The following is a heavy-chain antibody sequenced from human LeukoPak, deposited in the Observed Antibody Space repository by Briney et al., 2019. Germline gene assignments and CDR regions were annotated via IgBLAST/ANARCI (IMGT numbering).Heavy chain of an antibody. CDR2: ISSTTATR. Sequence: GGSLRLSCAASGFTFSNYGMDRVRQTPGKGLEWVSYISSTTATRSYADSVKGRFTISRDNAKNSLFLQMNNLRAEDTAVYYCARGGAARPDYWGQGTLVTVSS. CDR1: GFTFSNYG. J-gene: IGHJ4*02. D-gene: IGHD6-6*01. CDR3: ARGGAARPDY. V-gene: IGHV3-48*04.